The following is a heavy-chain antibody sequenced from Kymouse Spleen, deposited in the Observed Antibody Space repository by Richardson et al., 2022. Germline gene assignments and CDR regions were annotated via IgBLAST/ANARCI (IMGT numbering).Heavy chain of an antibody. J-gene: IGHJ6*02. CDR3: AKGVRGVIRAHYGMDV. CDR2: ISWNSGSI. CDR1: GFTFDDYA. D-gene: IGHD3-10*01. Sequence: EVQLVESGGGLVQPGRSLRLSCAASGFTFDDYAMHWVRQAPGKGLEWVSGISWNSGSIGYADSVKGRFTISRDNAKNSLYLQMNSLRAEDTALYYCAKGVRGVIRAHYGMDVWGQGTTVTVSS. V-gene: IGHV3-9*01.